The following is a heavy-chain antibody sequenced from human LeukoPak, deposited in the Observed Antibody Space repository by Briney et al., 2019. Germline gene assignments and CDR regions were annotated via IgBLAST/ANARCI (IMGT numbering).Heavy chain of an antibody. Sequence: SETLSLTCTVSGGSISSSSYYWGWIRQPPGKGLEWIGSIYYSRSTYYNPSLKSRVTISVDTSKNQFSLKLSSVTAADTAVYYCARHLNRAWFDPWGQGTLVTVSS. CDR2: IYYSRST. CDR1: GGSISSSSYY. J-gene: IGHJ5*02. D-gene: IGHD2/OR15-2a*01. CDR3: ARHLNRAWFDP. V-gene: IGHV4-39*01.